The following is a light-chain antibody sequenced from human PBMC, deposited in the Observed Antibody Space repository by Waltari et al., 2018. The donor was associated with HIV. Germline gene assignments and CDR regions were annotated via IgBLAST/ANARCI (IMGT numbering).Light chain of an antibody. V-gene: IGLV1-47*01. CDR3: AAWDDSLSVLV. Sequence: QSVLTQPPSASGHPGQRVTIPCSGSSSKIGRNYVYWYQQLPGTAPKLLIYRNIQLPSGVPDRLSGSKSGTSASLAISGLRSEDEADYYCAAWDDSLSVLVFGGGTKLTVL. CDR1: SSKIGRNY. CDR2: RNI. J-gene: IGLJ3*02.